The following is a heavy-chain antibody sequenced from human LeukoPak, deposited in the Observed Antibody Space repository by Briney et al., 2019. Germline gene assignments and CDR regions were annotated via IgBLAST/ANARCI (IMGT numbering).Heavy chain of an antibody. CDR3: ARDHRSSGWYSDAFDI. J-gene: IGHJ3*02. V-gene: IGHV7-4-1*02. Sequence: GASVKVSRKASGYTFTSYAMNWVRQAPGQGLEWMGWINTNTGNPTYAQGFTGRFVFSLDTSVSTAYLQISSLKAEDTAVYYCARDHRSSGWYSDAFDIWGQGTMVTVSS. D-gene: IGHD6-19*01. CDR1: GYTFTSYA. CDR2: INTNTGNP.